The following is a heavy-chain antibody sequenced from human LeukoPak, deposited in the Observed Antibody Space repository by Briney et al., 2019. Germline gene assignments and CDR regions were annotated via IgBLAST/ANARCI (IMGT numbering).Heavy chain of an antibody. D-gene: IGHD3-22*01. J-gene: IGHJ4*02. Sequence: SETLSLTCSVSGASISSYYWSWIRQSPGKGLEWIGYIRYSGSTDINTSLKSRVTLSVDTPKNQFSLKLTSVTAADTVVYYCARGLSRYYSDSRGALFDYWGQGTLVTVSS. CDR1: GASISSYY. CDR3: ARGLSRYYSDSRGALFDY. CDR2: IRYSGST. V-gene: IGHV4-59*01.